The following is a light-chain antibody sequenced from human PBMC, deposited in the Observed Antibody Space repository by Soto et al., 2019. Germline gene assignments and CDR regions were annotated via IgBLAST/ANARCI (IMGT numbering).Light chain of an antibody. CDR3: QQYGSSPKT. J-gene: IGKJ1*01. CDR2: GAS. CDR1: QSVSSSY. Sequence: ELVLTQSPGTLSLSPGERATLSCRASQSVSSSYLAWYQQKPGQAPRLLIYGASSRATGIPDRFSGSGSGTDLTLTISRLEPEDCAVYYCQQYGSSPKTFGQGTKVDIK. V-gene: IGKV3-20*01.